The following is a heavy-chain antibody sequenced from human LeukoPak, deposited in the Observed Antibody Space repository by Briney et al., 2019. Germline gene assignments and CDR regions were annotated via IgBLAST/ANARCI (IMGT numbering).Heavy chain of an antibody. CDR2: IYYSGGT. CDR3: ARVYGSGSYYNGYYYYYMDV. CDR1: GGSISSSSYY. D-gene: IGHD3-10*01. Sequence: PSETLSLTCTVSGGSISSSSYYWGWIRQPPGKGLEWIGSIYYSGGTYYNPSLKSRVTISVDTSKNQFSLKLSSVTAADTAVYYCARVYGSGSYYNGYYYYYMDVWGKGTTVTISS. V-gene: IGHV4-39*01. J-gene: IGHJ6*03.